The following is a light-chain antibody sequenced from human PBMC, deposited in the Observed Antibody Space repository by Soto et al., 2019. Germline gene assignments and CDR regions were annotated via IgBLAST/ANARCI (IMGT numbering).Light chain of an antibody. Sequence: EIVLTQSPGSLSLSPGERATLSCRASQSVSSSYFAWYQQKPGQAPSLLIYGASRRATGVPDRFSGSGSGIDLTLSSSRLEDEDVAVYYWQGYESSVTFGQGTKVEIK. CDR2: GAS. CDR1: QSVSSSY. J-gene: IGKJ1*01. CDR3: QGYESSVT. V-gene: IGKV3-20*01.